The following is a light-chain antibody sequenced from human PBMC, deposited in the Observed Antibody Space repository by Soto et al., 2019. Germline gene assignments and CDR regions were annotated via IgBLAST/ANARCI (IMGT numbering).Light chain of an antibody. Sequence: EIVMTQSPATLSVSPGERATLSCRASRSVSTNLAWYQQKPGQAPRLLIYGASTRATGIPARFSGSGSGTEFTLTISSLQSEDFAVYYCQQFHNWPPITFGQGTKVDIK. CDR2: GAS. V-gene: IGKV3-15*01. CDR1: RSVSTN. J-gene: IGKJ1*01. CDR3: QQFHNWPPIT.